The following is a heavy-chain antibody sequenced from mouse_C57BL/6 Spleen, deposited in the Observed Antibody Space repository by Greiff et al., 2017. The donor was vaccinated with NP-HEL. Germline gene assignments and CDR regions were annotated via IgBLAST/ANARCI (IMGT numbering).Heavy chain of an antibody. CDR3: AATGTSLYAMDY. Sequence: QVQLQQPGAELVKPGASVKLSCKASGYTFTSYWMQWVKQRPGQGLEWIGEIDPSDSYTNYNQKFKGKATLTVDTSSSTAYMQLSSLTSEDSAVYYCAATGTSLYAMDYWGQGTSVTVSS. D-gene: IGHD4-1*02. CDR1: GYTFTSYW. CDR2: IDPSDSYT. V-gene: IGHV1-50*01. J-gene: IGHJ4*01.